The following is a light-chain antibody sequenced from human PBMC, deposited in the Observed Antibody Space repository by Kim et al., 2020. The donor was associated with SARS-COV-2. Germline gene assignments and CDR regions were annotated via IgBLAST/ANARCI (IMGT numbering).Light chain of an antibody. CDR3: QQSFTPPWT. CDR1: QISMFH. Sequence: ASVGARVTITWRANQISMFHLSWNQQKPGKAPLSLMYAISTLESVVPSRFSGSGSVTDFNFSISSLQPEDFATYYCQQSFTPPWTFGQGTKLEI. J-gene: IGKJ1*01. CDR2: AIS. V-gene: IGKV1-39*01.